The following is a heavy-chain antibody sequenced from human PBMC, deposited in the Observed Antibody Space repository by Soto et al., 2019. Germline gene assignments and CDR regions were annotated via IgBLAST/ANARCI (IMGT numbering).Heavy chain of an antibody. Sequence: QVQLVESGGGVVQPGRSLRLSCAASGFTFSSYGMHWVRQAPGKGLEWGAVISYDGSNKYYADSVKGRFTISRDNSKNTLYLQMNSLRAEDTAVYYCAKDKGIAAAGLQYYFDYWGQGTLVTVSS. CDR2: ISYDGSNK. J-gene: IGHJ4*02. D-gene: IGHD6-13*01. CDR3: AKDKGIAAAGLQYYFDY. V-gene: IGHV3-30*18. CDR1: GFTFSSYG.